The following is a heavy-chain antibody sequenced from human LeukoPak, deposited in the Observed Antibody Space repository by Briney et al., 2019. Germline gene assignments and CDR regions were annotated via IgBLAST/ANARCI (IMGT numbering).Heavy chain of an antibody. J-gene: IGHJ4*02. Sequence: PGGALRLSSAASRFTFISYSMNGVRQAPGKGLERVSSISSSSSYIYYADSVKGRFTISRDNAKNSLYLQMNTLRAEDTAVYYCARDHSYGFDYWGQGTLVTVSS. CDR1: RFTFISYS. V-gene: IGHV3-21*01. D-gene: IGHD5-18*01. CDR3: ARDHSYGFDY. CDR2: ISSSSSYI.